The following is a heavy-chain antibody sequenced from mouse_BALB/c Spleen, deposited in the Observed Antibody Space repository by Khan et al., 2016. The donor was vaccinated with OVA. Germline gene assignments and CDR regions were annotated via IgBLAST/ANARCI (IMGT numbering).Heavy chain of an antibody. V-gene: IGHV1-39*01. CDR1: GFSFTDYM. J-gene: IGHJ3*01. CDR3: ERSGWLRGDFDY. Sequence: VQLQQSGPELVKPGASVKISCKTSGFSFTDYMMLWVKQSHGKSLEWIGSINPYYGSTTYNLKFKDKATLTVDKSSNTAYMQLNSLTSEDSAVDYCERSGWLRGDFDYWGQGTLVTVSA. D-gene: IGHD2-2*01. CDR2: INPYYGST.